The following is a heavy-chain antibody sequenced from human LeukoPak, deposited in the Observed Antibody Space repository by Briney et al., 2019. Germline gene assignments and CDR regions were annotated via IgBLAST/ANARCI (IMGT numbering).Heavy chain of an antibody. Sequence: SVKVSFKASGGTFSSYAISWVRQAPGQGLEWMGGIIPIFGTANYAQKFQGRVTITADESTSTAYMELSSLRSEDTAVYYCARGYNWKGYYFDYWGQGTLVTVSS. CDR3: ARGYNWKGYYFDY. CDR2: IIPIFGTA. J-gene: IGHJ4*02. D-gene: IGHD1-1*01. CDR1: GGTFSSYA. V-gene: IGHV1-69*01.